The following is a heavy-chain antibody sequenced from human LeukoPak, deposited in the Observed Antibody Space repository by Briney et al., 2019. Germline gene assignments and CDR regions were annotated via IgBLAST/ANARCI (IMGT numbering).Heavy chain of an antibody. CDR1: GVTVSSNY. Sequence: GGSLRLSGAASGVTVSSNYMSWVRQAPGKGLEWVSVIYSGGSTYYADSVKGRLTISRDNSKNTLYLQMNSLRDEDTAVYYCARESGSTSNYYCDIDVWGQGTTLTVSS. D-gene: IGHD2-2*01. J-gene: IGHJ6*02. V-gene: IGHV3-66*01. CDR2: IYSGGST. CDR3: ARESGSTSNYYCDIDV.